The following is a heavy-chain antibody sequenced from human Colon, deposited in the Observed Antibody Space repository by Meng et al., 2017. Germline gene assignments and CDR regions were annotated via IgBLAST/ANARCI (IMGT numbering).Heavy chain of an antibody. CDR1: VNSVSSKSDA. J-gene: IGHJ4*02. Sequence: QVQLQQSGPGLVKPSQTLSLTRAISVNSVSSKSDAWSWIRHTPSRGLEWLGRTYYRSKWYNDYAVSVKSRISITPDTSKNQFSLRLNSVTPADSAVYYCPSTENHFWGQGTLVTVSS. V-gene: IGHV6-1*01. CDR3: PSTENHF. CDR2: TYYRSKWYN. D-gene: IGHD1-26*01.